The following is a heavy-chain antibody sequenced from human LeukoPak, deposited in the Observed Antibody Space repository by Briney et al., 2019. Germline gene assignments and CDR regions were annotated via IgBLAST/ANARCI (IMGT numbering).Heavy chain of an antibody. D-gene: IGHD3-22*01. CDR1: GGSISSGGYS. CDR3: ARYYYDSSGWDYFDY. CDR2: IYHSGST. J-gene: IGHJ4*02. V-gene: IGHV4-30-2*01. Sequence: SQTLSLTCAVSGGSISSGGYSWSWIRQPPGKGLEWIGYIYHSGSTYYNPSLKSRVTISVDRSKNQFSLKLSSATAADTAVYYCARYYYDSSGWDYFDYWGQGTLVTVSS.